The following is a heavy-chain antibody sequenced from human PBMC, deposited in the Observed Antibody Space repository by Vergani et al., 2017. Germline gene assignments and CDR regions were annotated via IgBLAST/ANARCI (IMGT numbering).Heavy chain of an antibody. J-gene: IGHJ6*03. V-gene: IGHV3-30*18. CDR1: GFSFSSHA. CDR2: ISNDGSKK. D-gene: IGHD3-10*01. CDR3: AKAGSVTAGSLQYNCYMDV. Sequence: QVQLAESGGGRVQPGRSLRLSCAASGFSFSSHAIHWVRQAPGKGLGWVAVISNDGSKKYYADSVKGRFTISRDNAKNTLDLQMNSLRTQDTAVYYCAKAGSVTAGSLQYNCYMDVWGKGTTVTVS.